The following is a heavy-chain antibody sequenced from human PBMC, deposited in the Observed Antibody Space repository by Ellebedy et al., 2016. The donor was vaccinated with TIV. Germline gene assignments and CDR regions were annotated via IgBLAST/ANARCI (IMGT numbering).Heavy chain of an antibody. Sequence: PGGSLRLSCAVSGFTFSSYWMQWVRQAPGKGLVWVSGINGDGTTTTYADSVKGRFTISRDNSKNTVSLQMNSLRVEDTAVYYCARVRSSAFEIWGQGTMVTVSS. CDR3: ARVRSSAFEI. CDR2: INGDGTTT. V-gene: IGHV3-74*03. J-gene: IGHJ3*02. CDR1: GFTFSSYW.